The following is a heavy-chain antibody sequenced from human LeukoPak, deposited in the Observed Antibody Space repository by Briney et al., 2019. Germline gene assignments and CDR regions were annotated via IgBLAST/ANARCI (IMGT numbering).Heavy chain of an antibody. Sequence: PGGSLRLSCAASGFTFDDYAMHWVRQAPGKGLEWVSGISWNSGSIGYADSVKGRFTISRDNAKNSLYLQMNSLRAEDTAVYYCAGTDDFWSGLWYFDLWGRGTLVTVSS. CDR2: ISWNSGSI. CDR1: GFTFDDYA. V-gene: IGHV3-9*01. D-gene: IGHD3-3*01. CDR3: AGTDDFWSGLWYFDL. J-gene: IGHJ2*01.